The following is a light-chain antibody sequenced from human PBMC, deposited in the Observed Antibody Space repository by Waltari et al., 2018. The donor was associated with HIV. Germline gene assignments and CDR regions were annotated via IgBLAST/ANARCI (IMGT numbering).Light chain of an antibody. CDR3: QQYDNLLLT. CDR2: DAS. J-gene: IGKJ1*01. V-gene: IGKV1-33*01. Sequence: DIQMTQSPSSLSASVGDRVTITCQASQDISNYLNWYQQKPGKAPKLLIYDASNLETGVPSRFSGSGSGTDFTFTISSLQPEDIATYYCQQYDNLLLTFGQGTRVEI. CDR1: QDISNY.